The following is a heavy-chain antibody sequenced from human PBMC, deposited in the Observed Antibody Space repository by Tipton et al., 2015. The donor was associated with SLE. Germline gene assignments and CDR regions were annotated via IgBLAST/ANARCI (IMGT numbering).Heavy chain of an antibody. D-gene: IGHD2-2*01. CDR3: ARGGHCTSDSCYVYYYYMNV. CDR1: GGSINYYY. V-gene: IGHV4-59*01. CDR2: VFYNGNT. Sequence: TLSLTCTVSGGSINYYYWNWIRQPPGKGLEWIGYVFYNGNTNYNASLKSRVTMSVDTSKSQFSLQLRSVTAADTAVYYCARGGHCTSDSCYVYYYYMNVWGEGTTVAV. J-gene: IGHJ6*03.